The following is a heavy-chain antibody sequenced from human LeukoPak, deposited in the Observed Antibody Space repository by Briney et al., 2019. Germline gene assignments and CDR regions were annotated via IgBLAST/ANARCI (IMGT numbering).Heavy chain of an antibody. J-gene: IGHJ4*02. V-gene: IGHV4-59*01. D-gene: IGHD2-21*02. CDR2: TYYSGST. CDR1: GGSISSYY. CDR3: ANLREGYCGGDCYYSYFDY. Sequence: SETLSLTCTVSGGSISSYYRSWIRQPPGKGLEWIGYTYYSGSTNYNPSLKSRVTISVDTSKNQFSLKLSSVTAADTAVYYCANLREGYCGGDCYYSYFDYWGQGTLVTVSS.